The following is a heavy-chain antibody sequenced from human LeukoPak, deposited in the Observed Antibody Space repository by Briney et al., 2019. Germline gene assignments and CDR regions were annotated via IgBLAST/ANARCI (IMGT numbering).Heavy chain of an antibody. D-gene: IGHD2-2*02. CDR1: GFTFNTYA. V-gene: IGHV3-23*01. Sequence: PGGSLRLSCAASGFTFNTYAMSWVRQAPGKGLEWVSAISTGGVNTYYTDSVKGRFTISRDNSKNTLYLQMNSLRAEDTAVYYCARDRVPAAIDDAFDIWGQGTMVTVSS. CDR3: ARDRVPAAIDDAFDI. CDR2: ISTGGVNT. J-gene: IGHJ3*02.